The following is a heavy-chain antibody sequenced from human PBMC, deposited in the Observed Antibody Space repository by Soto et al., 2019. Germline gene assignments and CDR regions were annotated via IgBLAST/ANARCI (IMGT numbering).Heavy chain of an antibody. CDR3: VRDCYSSSCFDL. J-gene: IGHJ4*02. Sequence: QVQLQESGPGLVKPSETLSLTCTVSGGSITPYYWSWIRQPPGKSLEWIGYFSSSGFTNYNPSLNSRVTISVDTSKNQFSLKLSSVTAADTAVYYCVRDCYSSSCFDLWGQGTLVTVSS. CDR2: FSSSGFT. V-gene: IGHV4-59*01. CDR1: GGSITPYY. D-gene: IGHD6-13*01.